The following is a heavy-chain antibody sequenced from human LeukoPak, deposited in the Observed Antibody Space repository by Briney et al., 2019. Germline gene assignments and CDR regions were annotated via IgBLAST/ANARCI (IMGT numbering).Heavy chain of an antibody. V-gene: IGHV4-39*07. Sequence: SETLSLTCTVSGGSISSSSYYWGWIRQPPGKGLEWIGSIYYSGSTYYNPSLKSRVTISVDTSKNQFSLKLSSVTAADTAVYYCARAVLAVAGTLDYWGQGTLVTVSS. CDR1: GGSISSSSYY. D-gene: IGHD6-19*01. J-gene: IGHJ4*02. CDR3: ARAVLAVAGTLDY. CDR2: IYYSGST.